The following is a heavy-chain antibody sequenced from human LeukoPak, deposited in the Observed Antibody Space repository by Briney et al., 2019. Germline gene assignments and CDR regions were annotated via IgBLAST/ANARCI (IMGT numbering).Heavy chain of an antibody. CDR1: GYRLTALS. CDR3: ATGFDWLLGY. CDR2: FDHEDDET. D-gene: IGHD3-9*01. Sequence: ASVKVSFTVSGYRLTALSMHWVRQAPGKGLEWMGGFDHEDDETIYAQKFQGRVTMTEDTSTDTAYMELSSLRSEDTAVYYCATGFDWLLGYCGQGTLVTVSS. V-gene: IGHV1-24*01. J-gene: IGHJ4*02.